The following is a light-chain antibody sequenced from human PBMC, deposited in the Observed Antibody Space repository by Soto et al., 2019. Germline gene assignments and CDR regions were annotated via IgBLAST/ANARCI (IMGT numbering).Light chain of an antibody. CDR3: CLYIGATTYV. CDR2: EVS. J-gene: IGLJ1*01. Sequence: QSALTQPASVSGSPGQSITISCTGTSGDVGGYYYVSWYQQLPGKAPKLMISEVSNRPSGVSNRFSGSKSGNTASLTISGLQADDEADYYCCLYIGATTYVFGTGTKVTVL. V-gene: IGLV2-14*01. CDR1: SGDVGGYYY.